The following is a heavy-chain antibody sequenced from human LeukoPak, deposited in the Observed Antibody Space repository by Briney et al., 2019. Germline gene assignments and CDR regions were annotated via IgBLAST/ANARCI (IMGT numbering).Heavy chain of an antibody. CDR3: AREGRFLEWLEAD. J-gene: IGHJ4*02. CDR1: GFTFSDYY. Sequence: RGSLRLSCAASGFTFSDYYMSWIRQAPGKGLEWVSYISSSGSTIYYADSVKGRFTISRDNAKNSLYLQMNSLRAEDTAVYYCAREGRFLEWLEADWGQGTLVTVSS. D-gene: IGHD3-3*01. CDR2: ISSSGSTI. V-gene: IGHV3-11*01.